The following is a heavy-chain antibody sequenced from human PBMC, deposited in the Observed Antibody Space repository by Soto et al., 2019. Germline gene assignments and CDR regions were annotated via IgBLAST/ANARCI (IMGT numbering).Heavy chain of an antibody. CDR3: GKGFGNYWAFDY. D-gene: IGHD1-26*01. CDR2: ISNDGSNK. Sequence: QVHLVESGGGVVQPGRSLRLSCAASGFSFSTYGMHWVRQAPGKGLEWVAFISNDGSNKYYADSVKGRFTSSRDNSKNTLDLQMNSLRAEDTAVYYCGKGFGNYWAFDYWGQGTLVTVSS. CDR1: GFSFSTYG. J-gene: IGHJ4*02. V-gene: IGHV3-30*18.